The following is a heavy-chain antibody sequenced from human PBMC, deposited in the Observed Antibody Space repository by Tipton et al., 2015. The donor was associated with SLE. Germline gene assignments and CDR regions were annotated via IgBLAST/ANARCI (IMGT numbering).Heavy chain of an antibody. J-gene: IGHJ3*02. D-gene: IGHD6-6*01. CDR2: ITIGGSTL. CDR3: ARAARGSSSSAFDI. Sequence: SLRLSCAASGFTFRSYAMNWVRQAPGKGLEWVSYITIGGSTLYYADSVRGRFTISRDNAKNSLYLQMNSLRAEDTAVYYCARAARGSSSSAFDIWGQVTMVTVSS. CDR1: GFTFRSYA. V-gene: IGHV3-48*03.